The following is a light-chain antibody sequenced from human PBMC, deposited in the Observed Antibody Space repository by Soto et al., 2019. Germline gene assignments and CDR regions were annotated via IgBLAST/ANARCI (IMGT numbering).Light chain of an antibody. CDR2: GNS. Sequence: QSVLTQPPSVSGAPGQRVTISCTGSSSNIGAGYDVHWYQQLPGTAPKHLIYGNSNRPSGVPDRFSGSKSGTSASLAITGLQAEDEADYYCQSYDSSLSRRVFGGGTKVTVL. J-gene: IGLJ3*02. CDR1: SSNIGAGYD. V-gene: IGLV1-40*01. CDR3: QSYDSSLSRRV.